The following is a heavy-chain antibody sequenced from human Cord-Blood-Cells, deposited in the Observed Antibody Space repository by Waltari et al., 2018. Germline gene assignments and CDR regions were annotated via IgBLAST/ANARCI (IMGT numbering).Heavy chain of an antibody. CDR2: IYHSGST. D-gene: IGHD6-6*01. CDR1: GGSISSGGYS. J-gene: IGHJ3*02. Sequence: QLQLQESGSGLVKPSQTLSPTCAVSGGSISSGGYSWSWLRQPPGKGLEWIGYIYHSGSTYYNPSLKSRVTISVDRSKNQFSLKLSSVTAADTAVYYCARDSSSSFDAFDIWGQGTMVTVSS. CDR3: ARDSSSSFDAFDI. V-gene: IGHV4-30-2*01.